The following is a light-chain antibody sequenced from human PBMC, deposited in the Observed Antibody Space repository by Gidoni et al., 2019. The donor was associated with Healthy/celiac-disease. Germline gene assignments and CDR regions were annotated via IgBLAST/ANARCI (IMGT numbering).Light chain of an antibody. CDR3: QQSYSTPRT. J-gene: IGKJ2*01. CDR2: AAS. Sequence: DIHMPQSPSSLSASVGDRVTITCRASQSISSYLNWYQQKPGKAPKLLIYAASSLQSGVPSRFSGSGSGTDFTLTISSLQPEDFATYYCQQSYSTPRTFGQGTKLEIK. CDR1: QSISSY. V-gene: IGKV1-39*01.